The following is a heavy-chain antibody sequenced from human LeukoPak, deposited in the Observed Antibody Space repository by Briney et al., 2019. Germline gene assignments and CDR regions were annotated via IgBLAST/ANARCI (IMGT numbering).Heavy chain of an antibody. Sequence: SLRLSCVASGFTSSSQAMCRVPEAAGKRMEWVVTIDISGGSTYYAACVQGRFNISRENSKNTLYLEMNSLRVEDTALYYCANEVPPNDYWGQGTLVTVSS. V-gene: IGHV3-23*01. CDR1: GFTSSSQA. CDR3: ANEVPPNDY. CDR2: IDISGGST. D-gene: IGHD2-2*01. J-gene: IGHJ4*02.